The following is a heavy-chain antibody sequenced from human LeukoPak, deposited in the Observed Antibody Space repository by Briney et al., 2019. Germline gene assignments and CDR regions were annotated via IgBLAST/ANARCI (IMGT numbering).Heavy chain of an antibody. V-gene: IGHV3-73*01. CDR1: GFTFSGSA. D-gene: IGHD3-22*01. CDR2: IRSKANSYAT. Sequence: PGGSLRLSCAASGFTFSGSAMHWVRQASGKGLEWVGRIRSKANSYATAYAASVKGRFTISRDDSKNTAYLQMNSLKTEDTAVYYCTRHGPSYDKDYWGQGTLVTVSS. J-gene: IGHJ4*02. CDR3: TRHGPSYDKDY.